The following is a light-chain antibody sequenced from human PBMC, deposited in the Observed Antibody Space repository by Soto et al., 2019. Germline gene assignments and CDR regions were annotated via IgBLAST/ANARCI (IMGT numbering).Light chain of an antibody. Sequence: DLQMTQSPSTSFASVGDRVTITCRASQSVRNWLAWYQQKPGRAPQLLIYGSSTLEPGVPSRFRGSGSGTEFTLTINGLQPDDFATYYCQQYDGYSPQTFGQGTKVDIK. J-gene: IGKJ1*01. CDR2: GSS. CDR3: QQYDGYSPQT. V-gene: IGKV1-5*01. CDR1: QSVRNW.